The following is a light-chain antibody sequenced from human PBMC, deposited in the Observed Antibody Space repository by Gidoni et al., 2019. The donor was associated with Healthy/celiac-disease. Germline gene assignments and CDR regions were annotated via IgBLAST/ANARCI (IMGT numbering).Light chain of an antibody. V-gene: IGKV1-33*01. J-gene: IGKJ5*01. CDR1: QDISNY. CDR2: DAS. CDR3: QQYDNLPIT. Sequence: DIQMTQSPSSQSASVGDSGPITCQASQDISNYLNWYQQKPGKAPQLLIYDASNLETGVPSRFSGSGSGTDFTFTISSLQPEDIAIYYCQQYDNLPITFGQGTRVEIK.